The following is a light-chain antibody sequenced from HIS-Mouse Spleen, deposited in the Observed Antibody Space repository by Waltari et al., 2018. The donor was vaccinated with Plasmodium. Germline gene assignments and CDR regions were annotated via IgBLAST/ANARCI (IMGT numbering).Light chain of an antibody. CDR1: QGISSW. CDR2: AAS. J-gene: IGKJ1*01. Sequence: MQIPQSPSSVSASVGDRVTITGRASQGISSWLAGYEQKPGKAPKLPIYAASSLQSAVLSRISGSGSGTDFALTFSSLQAEDIATYGCQTANSFPWTLGEGPTVAMK. CDR3: QTANSFPWT. V-gene: IGKV1-12*01.